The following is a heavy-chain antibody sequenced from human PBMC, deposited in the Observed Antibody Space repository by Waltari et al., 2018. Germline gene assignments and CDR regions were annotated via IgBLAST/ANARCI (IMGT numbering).Heavy chain of an antibody. CDR2: TYYRSKWYN. D-gene: IGHD2-2*01. CDR1: GHTVSSNSPA. Sequence: QVQLQQSGPGLVKPSQTLSLTCAISGHTVSSNSPAWNWLRQSPSGGLEWLGRTYYRSKWYNDYAVSVKSRISIKPDTSKNQFSLQRTSVTPEDTAVYFCARDLRNTITWAYYYGIDVWGQGTTVTVSS. CDR3: ARDLRNTITWAYYYGIDV. V-gene: IGHV6-1*01. J-gene: IGHJ6*02.